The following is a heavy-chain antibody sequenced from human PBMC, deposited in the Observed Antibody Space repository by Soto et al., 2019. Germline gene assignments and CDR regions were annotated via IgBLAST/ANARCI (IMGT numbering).Heavy chain of an antibody. J-gene: IGHJ5*02. Sequence: KTSETLSLTCTVSGGSISSYYWSWIRQPPGKGLEWIGYIYYSGSTNYNPSLKSRVTISVDTSKNQFSLKLSSVTAADTAVYYCARSTVDYGDYAPNWFDPWGQGTLVTVSS. V-gene: IGHV4-59*08. CDR2: IYYSGST. CDR3: ARSTVDYGDYAPNWFDP. D-gene: IGHD4-17*01. CDR1: GGSISSYY.